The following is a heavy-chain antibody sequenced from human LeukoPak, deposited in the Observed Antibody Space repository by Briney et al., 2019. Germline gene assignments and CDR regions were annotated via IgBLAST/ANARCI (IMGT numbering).Heavy chain of an antibody. CDR2: FDPEDGET. D-gene: IGHD1-26*01. CDR1: GYTLTELS. V-gene: IGHV1-24*01. J-gene: IGHJ3*02. CDR3: ATGVGATNALDI. Sequence: ASVKVSCKVSGYTLTELSMHWVRQAPGKGLEWMGGFDPEDGETIYAQKFQGRVTMTEDTSTDTAYMELSSLRSEDTAVYYCATGVGATNALDIWGQGTMVTVSS.